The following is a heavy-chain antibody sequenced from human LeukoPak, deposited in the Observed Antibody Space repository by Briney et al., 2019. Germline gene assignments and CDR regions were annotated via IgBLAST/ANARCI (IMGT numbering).Heavy chain of an antibody. V-gene: IGHV3-9*03. J-gene: IGHJ4*02. CDR2: ISWNSGSI. D-gene: IGHD6-13*01. CDR3: AKDLYSSSWYYFDY. Sequence: GGSLRLSCAASGFTFDDYAMHWVRHAPGKGLEWVSGISWNSGSIGYADSVKGRFTISRDNAKNSLYLQMNSLRAEDMALYYCAKDLYSSSWYYFDYWGQGTLVTVSS. CDR1: GFTFDDYA.